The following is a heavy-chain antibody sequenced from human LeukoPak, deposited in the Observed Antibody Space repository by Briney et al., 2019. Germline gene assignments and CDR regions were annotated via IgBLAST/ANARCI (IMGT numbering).Heavy chain of an antibody. Sequence: GGSLGLSCPASGFTFSSYAMSWVRQAPGKGLEWVSSISDSGSGTYYADSVKGRFTISRDNSKNTLYLQMNSLRAEDTAVYYCAKDGGLWVSAHWGDSWGRGTLVTVSS. CDR2: ISDSGSGT. V-gene: IGHV3-23*01. J-gene: IGHJ4*02. D-gene: IGHD7-27*01. CDR1: GFTFSSYA. CDR3: AKDGGLWVSAHWGDS.